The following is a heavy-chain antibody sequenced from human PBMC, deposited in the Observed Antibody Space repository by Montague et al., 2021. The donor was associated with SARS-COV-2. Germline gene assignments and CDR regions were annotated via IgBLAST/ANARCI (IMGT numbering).Heavy chain of an antibody. J-gene: IGHJ6*02. CDR3: AHRGSWAGPGMDV. CDR1: GFSLTTSGVG. D-gene: IGHD6-13*01. CDR2: IYWDDDK. V-gene: IGHV2-5*02. Sequence: PALVKLTQTLTLTCTFSGFSLTTSGVGVGWIRQPPGKALECLALIYWDDDKRYSPSLQSRLTITKDTSKNQVVLTMTNMDPVDTATYYSAHRGSWAGPGMDVWGQGTTVTVSS.